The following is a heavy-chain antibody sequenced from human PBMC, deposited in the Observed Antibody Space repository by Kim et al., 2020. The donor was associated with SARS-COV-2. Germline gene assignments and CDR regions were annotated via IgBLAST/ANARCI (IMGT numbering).Heavy chain of an antibody. V-gene: IGHV3-11*06. Sequence: VKGQFTISRAKAKNSLYLQMNSLRAEDTAVYYCARDGTGGYSSSPGAFDIWGQGTMVTVSS. CDR3: ARDGTGGYSSSPGAFDI. J-gene: IGHJ3*02. D-gene: IGHD6-13*01.